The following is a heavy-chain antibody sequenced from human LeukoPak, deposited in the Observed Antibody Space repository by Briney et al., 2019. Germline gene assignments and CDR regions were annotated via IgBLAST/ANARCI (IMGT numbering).Heavy chain of an antibody. CDR3: ARKLSYYGSGYYYQGRGYYFDY. Sequence: ASVKVSCKASGYTFTTFGISWVRQAPGQGLEWMGWISPYNGNTNYAEKVQGRVTMTTDTYTRTVFMELGSLTSDDTAVYYCARKLSYYGSGYYYQGRGYYFDYWGQGTLLTVSS. V-gene: IGHV1-18*01. CDR2: ISPYNGNT. D-gene: IGHD3-10*01. CDR1: GYTFTTFG. J-gene: IGHJ4*02.